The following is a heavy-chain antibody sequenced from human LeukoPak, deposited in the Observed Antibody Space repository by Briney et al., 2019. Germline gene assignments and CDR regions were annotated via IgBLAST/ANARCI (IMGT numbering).Heavy chain of an antibody. CDR3: ARDQGRA. CDR2: ITGNSHYI. V-gene: IGHV3-21*01. Sequence: PGGSLRLSYVASGFDLSTYTMNWVRQAPGKELEWVSSITGNSHYIYYADSLKGRFNISRDNAQNSLFLQMNSLRAEDTAVYYCARDQGRAWGQGILVTVSS. J-gene: IGHJ5*02. CDR1: GFDLSTYT.